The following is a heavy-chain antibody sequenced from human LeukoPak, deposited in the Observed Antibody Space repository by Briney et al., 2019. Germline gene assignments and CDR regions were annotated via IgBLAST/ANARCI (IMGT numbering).Heavy chain of an antibody. Sequence: GGSLRLSCAASGFTFSSYSMNWVRQAPGKGLEWVSSISSSSYIYYADSVKGRFTISRDNAKNSLYLQMNSLRAEDTAVYYCARLHSGRYYGDAFDIWGQGTMVTVSS. D-gene: IGHD1-26*01. CDR1: GFTFSSYS. J-gene: IGHJ3*02. CDR3: ARLHSGRYYGDAFDI. CDR2: ISSSSYI. V-gene: IGHV3-21*04.